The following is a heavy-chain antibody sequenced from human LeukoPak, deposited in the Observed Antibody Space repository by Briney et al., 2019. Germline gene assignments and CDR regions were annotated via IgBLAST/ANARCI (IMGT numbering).Heavy chain of an antibody. Sequence: GGSLRLSCAASGFTFSSYWMSWVRQAPGKGLEWVSVIYSGGNTYYADSVKGRFTISRDNSKNTMYLQMNSLRAEDTAVYYCASTFGSCMTFDYWGQGTLVTVSS. V-gene: IGHV3-53*01. J-gene: IGHJ4*02. CDR1: GFTFSSYW. CDR3: ASTFGSCMTFDY. D-gene: IGHD1-26*01. CDR2: IYSGGNT.